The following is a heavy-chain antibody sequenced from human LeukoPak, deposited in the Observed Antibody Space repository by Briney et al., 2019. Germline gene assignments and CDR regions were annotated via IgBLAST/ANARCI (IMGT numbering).Heavy chain of an antibody. Sequence: SETLSLTCTVSGGSISSYYWSWIRQPPGKGLEWIGYIYYSGSTNYNPSLKSRVTISVDTSKNQFSLKLSSVTAADTAVYYCARETDSSGRYFDYWGQGTLVTVSS. CDR1: GGSISSYY. V-gene: IGHV4-59*01. CDR3: ARETDSSGRYFDY. J-gene: IGHJ4*02. D-gene: IGHD3-22*01. CDR2: IYYSGST.